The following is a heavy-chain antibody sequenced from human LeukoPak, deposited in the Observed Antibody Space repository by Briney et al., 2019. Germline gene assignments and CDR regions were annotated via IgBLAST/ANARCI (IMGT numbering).Heavy chain of an antibody. J-gene: IGHJ6*02. Sequence: SETLSLTCTVSGGSISSYYWSWIRQPPGKGLEWIGYIYYSGSTYYNPSLKSRVTISVDTSKNQFSLKLSSVTAADTAVYYCARDALATVVTPNYGMDVWGQGTTVTVSS. V-gene: IGHV4-59*12. D-gene: IGHD4-23*01. CDR2: IYYSGST. CDR3: ARDALATVVTPNYGMDV. CDR1: GGSISSYY.